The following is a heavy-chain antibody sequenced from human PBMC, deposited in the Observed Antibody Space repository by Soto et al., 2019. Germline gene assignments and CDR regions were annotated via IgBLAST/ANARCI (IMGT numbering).Heavy chain of an antibody. Sequence: GASVKVSCKASGYTFTSYAMHWVRQAPGQRLEWMGWINAGNGNTKYSQKFQGRVTITRDTSASTAYMELSSLRSEDTAVYYCARLSITMVPYGMDVWGQGNTVTVS. CDR1: GYTFTSYA. J-gene: IGHJ6*02. V-gene: IGHV1-3*01. CDR2: INAGNGNT. D-gene: IGHD3-10*01. CDR3: ARLSITMVPYGMDV.